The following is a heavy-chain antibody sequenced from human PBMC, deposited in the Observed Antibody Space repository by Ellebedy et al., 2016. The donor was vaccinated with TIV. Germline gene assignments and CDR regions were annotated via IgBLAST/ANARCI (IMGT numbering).Heavy chain of an antibody. Sequence: SETLSLXXTVSGGSISSSSYYWGWIRQPPGKGLEWIGSIYYSGSTYYNPSLKSRVTISVDTSKNQFSLKLSSVTAADTAVYYCASGGGAFDIWGQGTMVTVSS. D-gene: IGHD3-16*01. CDR1: GGSISSSSYY. CDR2: IYYSGST. V-gene: IGHV4-39*01. J-gene: IGHJ3*02. CDR3: ASGGGAFDI.